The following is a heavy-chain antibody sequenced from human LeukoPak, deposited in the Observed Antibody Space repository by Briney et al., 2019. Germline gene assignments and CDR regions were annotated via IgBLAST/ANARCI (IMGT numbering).Heavy chain of an antibody. D-gene: IGHD2-21*02. CDR3: ARGEPLCGGDCYGWGNNWFDP. V-gene: IGHV4-34*01. Sequence: SETLSLTCAVYGGSFSGYYWSWIRQPPGKGLEWIGEINHSGSTNYNPSLKSRVTISVDTSKNQFSLKLSSVTAADTAVYYCARGEPLCGGDCYGWGNNWFDPWGQGTLVTVSS. CDR1: GGSFSGYY. J-gene: IGHJ5*02. CDR2: INHSGST.